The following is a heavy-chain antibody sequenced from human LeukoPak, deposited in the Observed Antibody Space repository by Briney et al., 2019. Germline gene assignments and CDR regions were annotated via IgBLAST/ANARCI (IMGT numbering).Heavy chain of an antibody. CDR1: GYTFTGYY. CDR2: INPNSGGT. CDR3: AKTQPYVDQTTYHYYYNDMEV. V-gene: IGHV1-2*02. Sequence: GASVKVSCKASGYTFTGYYMHWVRQAPGQGLEWMGWINPNSGGTNYAQKFQGRVTMTRDTSISTAYMELSRLRSDDTAVYYCAKTQPYVDQTTYHYYYNDMEVWGQAIKVTFS. J-gene: IGHJ6*02. D-gene: IGHD3-16*01.